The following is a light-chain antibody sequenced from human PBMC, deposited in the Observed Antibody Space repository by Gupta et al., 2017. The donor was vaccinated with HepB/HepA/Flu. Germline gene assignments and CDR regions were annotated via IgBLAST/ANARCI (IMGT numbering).Light chain of an antibody. V-gene: IGLV1-47*02. CDR2: NDD. Sequence: VLTLPPSASRPPGQRVSISRSGSSPTVGLDNVSWYRQYPGTAPKLLIYNDDRRPSGVPYRFSGSKSGTSASLAISGLRAEDEADYYCAAWDSSRSAYVFGTGTWVTVL. CDR3: AAWDSSRSAYV. CDR1: SPTVGLDN. J-gene: IGLJ1*01.